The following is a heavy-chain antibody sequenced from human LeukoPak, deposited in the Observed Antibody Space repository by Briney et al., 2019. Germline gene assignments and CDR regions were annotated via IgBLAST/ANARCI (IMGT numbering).Heavy chain of an antibody. J-gene: IGHJ4*02. D-gene: IGHD6-13*01. CDR1: GFLFSSCA. CDR3: ASNPEYSSSWEEYYFDY. Sequence: GGSLTLSCAASGFLFSSCAMHWLRQAPGKGLVWVADISNDGSNKYYADTVKGRFTISRHNSKNTLYLQMNSLRAEDTAVYYCASNPEYSSSWEEYYFDYWGQGTLVTVSS. V-gene: IGHV3-30-3*01. CDR2: ISNDGSNK.